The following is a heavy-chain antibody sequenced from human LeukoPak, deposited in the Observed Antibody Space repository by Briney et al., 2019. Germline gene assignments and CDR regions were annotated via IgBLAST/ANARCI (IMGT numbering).Heavy chain of an antibody. D-gene: IGHD3-22*01. CDR3: ARGADSSGYYSTFYFDY. CDR2: IYYSGST. Sequence: SETLSLTCTVSGGSISSYYWNWIRQPPGKGLEWIGYIYYSGSTNYNPSLKSRVTISVDTSKNQFSLKLSSVTAADTAVYYCARGADSSGYYSTFYFDYWGQGTLVIV. J-gene: IGHJ4*02. CDR1: GGSISSYY. V-gene: IGHV4-59*01.